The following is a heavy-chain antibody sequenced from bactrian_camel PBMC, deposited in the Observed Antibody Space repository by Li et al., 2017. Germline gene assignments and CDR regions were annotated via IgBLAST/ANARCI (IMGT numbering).Heavy chain of an antibody. D-gene: IGHD4*01. V-gene: IGHV3S55*01. Sequence: HVQLVESGGGSVQAGGDLKLSCTTSGATWDRSMAWFRQAPGKEREGVVTMDSDGTTYAESVKGRFTISKDIAENTLYLQMNSLKPEDTAMYYCAADSGRGYCVGTIARWFDYWGQGTQVTVS. CDR3: AADSGRGYCVGTIARWFDY. CDR1: GATWDRS. J-gene: IGHJ4*01. CDR2: MDSDGT.